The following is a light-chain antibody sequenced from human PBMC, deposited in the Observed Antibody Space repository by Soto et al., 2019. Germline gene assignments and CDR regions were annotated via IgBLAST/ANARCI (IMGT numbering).Light chain of an antibody. CDR1: SSNIGSNT. CDR2: NNS. J-gene: IGLJ2*01. Sequence: QSVLTQPPSASGTPGQRVTISCSGSSSNIGSNTVNWYQQLPGTAPKLLIYNNSQRPSGVPDRLSGSKSGTSASLAISGLQSDDEADYYCAAWDDNLRGPVFGGGTQLTVL. CDR3: AAWDDNLRGPV. V-gene: IGLV1-44*01.